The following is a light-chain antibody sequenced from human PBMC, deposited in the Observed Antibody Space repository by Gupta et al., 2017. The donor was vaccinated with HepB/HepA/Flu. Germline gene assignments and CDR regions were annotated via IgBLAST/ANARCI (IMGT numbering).Light chain of an antibody. CDR3: QQYGSSPFS. Sequence: EIVLTQSPGTLSLSPGERATLSCRASQSVSSSDLPWYQQQHGQPPRLLIYGASSRATGIPDRFSGSWSATDFTFTISRLEPEDFAVYYCQQYGSSPFSFGQGTKLEIK. CDR1: QSVSSSD. CDR2: GAS. V-gene: IGKV3-20*01. J-gene: IGKJ2*03.